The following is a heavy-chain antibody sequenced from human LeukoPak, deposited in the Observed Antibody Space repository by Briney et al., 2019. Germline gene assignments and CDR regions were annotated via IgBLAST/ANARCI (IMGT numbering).Heavy chain of an antibody. CDR3: ARDKPSTRVVPAAILDY. V-gene: IGHV3-30*04. D-gene: IGHD2-2*01. Sequence: RRSLRLSCAASGFTFSSYAMHWVRQAPGKGLEWVAGISYDGSNKYYADSVKGRFTISRDNSKNTLYLQMNSLRAEDTAVYYCARDKPSTRVVPAAILDYWGQGTLVTVS. CDR1: GFTFSSYA. CDR2: ISYDGSNK. J-gene: IGHJ4*02.